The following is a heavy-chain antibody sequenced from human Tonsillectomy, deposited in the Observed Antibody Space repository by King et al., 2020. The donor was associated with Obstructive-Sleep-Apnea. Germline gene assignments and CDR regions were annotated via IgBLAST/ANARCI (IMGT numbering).Heavy chain of an antibody. CDR1: GGSISSGGYY. D-gene: IGHD4-17*01. CDR3: ARVGTYGDLDY. J-gene: IGHJ4*02. CDR2: IYYSGGT. Sequence: VQLQESGPGLVKPSQTLALTCTVSGGSISSGGYYCSGIRQHPGKGLEWIGYIYYSGGTYYHPSLKSRVTISVDTSNNQFSLKLSSVTAADTAVYYCARVGTYGDLDYWGQGTLVTVSS. V-gene: IGHV4-31*03.